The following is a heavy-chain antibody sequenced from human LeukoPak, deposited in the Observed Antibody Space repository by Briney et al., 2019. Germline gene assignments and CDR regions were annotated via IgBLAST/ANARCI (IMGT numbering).Heavy chain of an antibody. CDR3: ARVLMVVAATDAFGI. CDR1: GVSLSTYS. D-gene: IGHD2-15*01. CDR2: IYNRGIT. Sequence: PSETLSLTCTLAGVSLSTYSWNWIRHPPGKGLEWIGYIYNRGITNSHPSLKSRVSMSVDTSKNQFSLKLNSVTAADTAVYYCARVLMVVAATDAFGIWGQGTTVTVSS. J-gene: IGHJ3*02. V-gene: IGHV4-59*01.